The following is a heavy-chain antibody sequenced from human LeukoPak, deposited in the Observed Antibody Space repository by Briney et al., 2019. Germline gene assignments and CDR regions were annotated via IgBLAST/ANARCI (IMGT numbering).Heavy chain of an antibody. Sequence: SETLSLTCTVSGGSISSSSYYWGWIRQPPGKGLEWIGSIYYSGTTYYNPSLKSRVTIAVDTSKNQFSLKLSSVTAADTAVYYCARVYYSNSYDYWYFDFWGRGTLVTVSS. CDR3: ARVYYSNSYDYWYFDF. J-gene: IGHJ2*01. D-gene: IGHD6-13*01. CDR1: GGSISSSSYY. V-gene: IGHV4-39*07. CDR2: IYYSGTT.